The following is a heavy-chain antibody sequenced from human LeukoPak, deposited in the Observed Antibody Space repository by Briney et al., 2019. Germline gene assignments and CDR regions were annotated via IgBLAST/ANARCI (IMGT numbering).Heavy chain of an antibody. J-gene: IGHJ4*02. Sequence: ASVKVSCKTSGYTFTRYAISWVRQAPGQGLEWVGWISGYNGYTNYAQKLQGRVTLTTDTSTGTAYMELRSLRSDDTAVYYCARAVRLYDILTGLIDYWGQGTLVTVSS. CDR1: GYTFTRYA. CDR3: ARAVRLYDILTGLIDY. D-gene: IGHD3-9*01. CDR2: ISGYNGYT. V-gene: IGHV1-18*01.